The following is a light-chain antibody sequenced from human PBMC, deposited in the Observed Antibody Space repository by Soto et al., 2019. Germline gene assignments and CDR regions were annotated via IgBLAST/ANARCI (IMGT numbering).Light chain of an antibody. V-gene: IGLV2-11*01. CDR2: DVS. CDR3: CSYAGSYPYV. Sequence: QSVLTQPRSVSGSPGQSVTISCTGTSSDVGGYNYVSWYQQHPGKAPKLMIYDVSKRPSGVPDRFSGSKSGNTASLTISGLQAEDEADYYCCSYAGSYPYVFGTRTEVTDL. J-gene: IGLJ1*01. CDR1: SSDVGGYNY.